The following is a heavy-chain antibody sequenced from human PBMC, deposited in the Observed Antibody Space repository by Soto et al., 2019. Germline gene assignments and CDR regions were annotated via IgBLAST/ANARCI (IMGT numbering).Heavy chain of an antibody. V-gene: IGHV4-34*01. CDR2: INHSGST. Sequence: QVQLQQWGAGLLKPSETLSLTCAVYGGSLRGYYWSWIRQPPGKGLEWIGEINHSGSTNYNPSLKSRVTISVDTSKKHFSLKLSSMTAADTAVYCCARGWGRIFDYWGQGTLVTVSS. J-gene: IGHJ4*02. D-gene: IGHD7-27*01. CDR3: ARGWGRIFDY. CDR1: GGSLRGYY.